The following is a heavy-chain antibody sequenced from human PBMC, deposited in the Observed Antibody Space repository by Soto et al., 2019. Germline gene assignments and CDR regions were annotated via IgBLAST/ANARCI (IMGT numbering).Heavy chain of an antibody. Sequence: SVKVSCKSSGGSFSSYVISWVRQAPGQGLEWMGAIIPIFHKSDYAQKFQGRVTITADKYTSTAYMELSSLRSDDTAIYHCARDPSGGDFWGCHVSGLDVWGQGTTVTVSS. V-gene: IGHV1-69*06. CDR1: GGSFSSYV. J-gene: IGHJ6*02. CDR2: IIPIFHKS. CDR3: ARDPSGGDFWGCHVSGLDV. D-gene: IGHD3-3*01.